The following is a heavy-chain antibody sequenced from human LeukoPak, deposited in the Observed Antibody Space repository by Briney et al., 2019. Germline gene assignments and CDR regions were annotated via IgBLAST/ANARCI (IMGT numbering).Heavy chain of an antibody. V-gene: IGHV3-23*01. CDR2: ISGSGGST. D-gene: IGHD3-22*01. CDR1: GFAVSTSY. J-gene: IGHJ4*02. CDR3: AKGKYYYDSSGPDY. Sequence: GGSLRLSCAASGFAVSTSYINWVRQAPGRGLEWVSAISGSGGSTYYADSVKGRFTISRDNSKNTLYLQMNSLRAEDTAVYYCAKGKYYYDSSGPDYWGQGTLVTVSS.